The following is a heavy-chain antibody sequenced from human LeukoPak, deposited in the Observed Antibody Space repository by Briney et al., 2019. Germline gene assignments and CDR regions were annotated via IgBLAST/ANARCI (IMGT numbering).Heavy chain of an antibody. CDR2: IYYSGST. CDR1: GGSISSSSYY. D-gene: IGHD1-26*01. Sequence: SETLSLTCTVSGGSISSSSYYWGWIRQPPGKGLEWIGSIYYSGSTYYNPSLKSRVTISVDTSKNQFSLKLSSVTAADTAVYYYARLEIVGATSVDYWGQGTLVTVSS. CDR3: ARLEIVGATSVDY. V-gene: IGHV4-39*01. J-gene: IGHJ4*02.